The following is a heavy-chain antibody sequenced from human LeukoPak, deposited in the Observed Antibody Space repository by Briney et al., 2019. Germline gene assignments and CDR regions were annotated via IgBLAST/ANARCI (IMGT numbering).Heavy chain of an antibody. CDR2: IIPILGIA. D-gene: IGHD4-17*01. Sequence: SVKVSCRASGGTFSSYAISWVRQAPGQGLEWMGRIIPILGIANYAQKFQGRVTITADKSTSTAYMELSSLRSEDTAVYYCARGDYGDYGAFDIWGQGTMVTVSS. CDR3: ARGDYGDYGAFDI. CDR1: GGTFSSYA. J-gene: IGHJ3*02. V-gene: IGHV1-69*04.